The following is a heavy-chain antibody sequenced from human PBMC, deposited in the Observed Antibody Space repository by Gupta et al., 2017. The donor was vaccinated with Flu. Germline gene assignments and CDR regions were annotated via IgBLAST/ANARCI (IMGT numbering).Heavy chain of an antibody. CDR2: IYYSGRT. CDR1: GGSISSYY. D-gene: IGHD1-26*01. CDR3: SRHHGGGANTDFDY. V-gene: IGHV4-59*08. J-gene: IGHJ4*01. Sequence: QVQLQESGPGLVKPSETLSLTCTVSGGSISSYYWSWIRQPPGKGLEWIGYIYYSGRTNYNPARKSRVTISVETSKKQVSLKLSTVTAAVTAVYYSSRHHGGGANTDFDYRGHGTLVTVSS.